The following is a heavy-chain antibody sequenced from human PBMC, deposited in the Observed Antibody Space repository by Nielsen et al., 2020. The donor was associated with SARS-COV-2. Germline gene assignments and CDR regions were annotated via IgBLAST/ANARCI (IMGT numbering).Heavy chain of an antibody. CDR2: IYYSGST. D-gene: IGHD2-2*01. Sequence: SETLSLTCTVSGGSISSSSYYWGWIRQPPGKGLEWIGSIYYSGSTYYNPSLKSRVTISVDTSKNQFSLKLSSVTAADTAVYYCARTYCSSTSCYPSYYYYYYGMDVWGQGTTVTVSS. J-gene: IGHJ6*02. V-gene: IGHV4-39*01. CDR3: ARTYCSSTSCYPSYYYYYYGMDV. CDR1: GGSISSSSYY.